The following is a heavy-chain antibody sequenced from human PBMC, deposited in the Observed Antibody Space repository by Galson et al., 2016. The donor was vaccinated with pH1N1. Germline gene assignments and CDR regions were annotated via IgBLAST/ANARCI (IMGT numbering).Heavy chain of an antibody. CDR1: GGSFAKYA. Sequence: SVKVSCKASGGSFAKYAVSWVRQAPGQGLEWMGRIIPIYGTANYAQKFQGRVTITADEYTTTVYMELNSLISEDTAIYYCARPGRTETTKEGFAWGYGIDVWGQGTTVTVSS. J-gene: IGHJ6*02. CDR3: ARPGRTETTKEGFAWGYGIDV. D-gene: IGHD1-1*01. V-gene: IGHV1-69*13. CDR2: IIPIYGTA.